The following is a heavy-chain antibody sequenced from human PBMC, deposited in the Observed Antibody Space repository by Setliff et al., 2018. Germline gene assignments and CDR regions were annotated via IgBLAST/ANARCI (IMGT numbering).Heavy chain of an antibody. CDR1: GGSMSSGPNY. J-gene: IGHJ6*03. Sequence: KPSETLSLTCTVSGGSMSSGPNYWSWIRQPAGRGLEWVGRVYSSVYSSGITSYNPSLKSRVTISMDTSKNQFSLGLTSVTAADTAVYYCARESAGDESVRHLYYTDVWGRGTTGTVS. D-gene: IGHD1-1*01. CDR3: ARESAGDESVRHLYYTDV. V-gene: IGHV4-61*02. CDR2: VYSSVYSSGIT.